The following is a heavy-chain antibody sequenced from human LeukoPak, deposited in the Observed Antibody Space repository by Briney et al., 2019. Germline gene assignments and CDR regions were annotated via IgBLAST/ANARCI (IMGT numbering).Heavy chain of an antibody. J-gene: IGHJ5*02. Sequence: PERSLRLSCAASGFTFSNYGMHWVRQAPGKGLEWVAVIWYDGSTEHYADSVRGRFTISRDNSKNTLYLQMTSLRADDTAVYYCAKDVSGPYGSLFDPWGQGTLVTVSS. CDR2: IWYDGSTE. CDR3: AKDVSGPYGSLFDP. V-gene: IGHV3-33*06. CDR1: GFTFSNYG. D-gene: IGHD6-19*01.